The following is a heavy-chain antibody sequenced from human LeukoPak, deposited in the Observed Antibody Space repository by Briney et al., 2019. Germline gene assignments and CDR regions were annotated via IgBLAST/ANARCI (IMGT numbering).Heavy chain of an antibody. J-gene: IGHJ6*02. CDR1: GFTVSSTY. CDR2: IYSGGNT. V-gene: IGHV3-53*05. CDR3: ARDRAVTTRYYYYGVDV. Sequence: PGGSLTLSCAAAGFTVSSTYMSWVRQAPGKGLEWVSVIYSGGNTYYADSVKGRFTISRDNSKNTLYLQMNSLRAEDTAVYYCARDRAVTTRYYYYGVDVWGQGITVTVSS. D-gene: IGHD4-11*01.